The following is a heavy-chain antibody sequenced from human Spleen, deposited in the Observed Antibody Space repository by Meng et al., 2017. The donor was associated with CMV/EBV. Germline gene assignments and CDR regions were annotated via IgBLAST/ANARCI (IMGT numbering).Heavy chain of an antibody. Sequence: GESLKISCAASGFTVSSNYMTWVRQAPGKGLEWVSIIYDCGSTYYADYVKGRFTISRDNSKNTLYLQMNSLRVEDPAVYYCAGGYCSSISCYRGDDAFDIWGQGTMVTVSS. J-gene: IGHJ3*02. V-gene: IGHV3-66*03. CDR1: GFTVSSNY. CDR2: IYDCGST. CDR3: AGGYCSSISCYRGDDAFDI. D-gene: IGHD2-2*01.